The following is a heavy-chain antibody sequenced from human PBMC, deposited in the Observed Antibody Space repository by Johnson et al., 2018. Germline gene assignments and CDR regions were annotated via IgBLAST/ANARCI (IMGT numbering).Heavy chain of an antibody. CDR3: ARGDAFYL. Sequence: VQLVQSGGGLVQPGGSLRLSCAASGFTFRNYWMSWVRQPPGKRLEWLVSINQNGAEKVCVDSVKGRFTISRDNAKNSLYLQMSNLGADDTAVYYCARGDAFYLWGQGTMVTVSS. J-gene: IGHJ3*01. CDR1: GFTFRNYW. CDR2: INQNGAEK. V-gene: IGHV3-7*01.